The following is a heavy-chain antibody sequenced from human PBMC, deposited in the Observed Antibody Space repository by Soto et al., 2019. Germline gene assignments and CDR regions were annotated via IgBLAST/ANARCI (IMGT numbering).Heavy chain of an antibody. D-gene: IGHD6-19*01. Sequence: QVQLVESGGGVVQPGRSLRISCAASGFTFSSIGMHWVRQVPGKGLEWVALISYDGSKKYYADSVKGRFTISRDKSKNTLYLQMNSLRVEDTAVYYCAKDRGWSSADLDYWGQGTLVNVSS. CDR2: ISYDGSKK. CDR3: AKDRGWSSADLDY. CDR1: GFTFSSIG. J-gene: IGHJ4*02. V-gene: IGHV3-30*18.